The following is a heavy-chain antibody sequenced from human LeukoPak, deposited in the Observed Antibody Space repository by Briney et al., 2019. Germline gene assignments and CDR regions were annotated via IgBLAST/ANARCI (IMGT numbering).Heavy chain of an antibody. CDR3: ARVGQCLVSNWFDP. CDR2: IYHSGST. D-gene: IGHD6-19*01. J-gene: IGHJ5*02. Sequence: PSGTLSLTCAVSGGSISSSNWWSWVRQPPGKGLEWIGEIYHSGSTNYNPSLKSRVTISVDKSKNQFSLRLSSVTAADTAVYYCARVGQCLVSNWFDPWGQGTLVTVSS. V-gene: IGHV4-4*02. CDR1: GGSISSSNW.